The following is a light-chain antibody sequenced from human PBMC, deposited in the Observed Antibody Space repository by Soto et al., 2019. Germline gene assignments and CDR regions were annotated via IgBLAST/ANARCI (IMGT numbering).Light chain of an antibody. CDR1: SSDVGYFNY. J-gene: IGLJ3*02. V-gene: IGLV2-14*01. CDR2: EVS. CDR3: NSYTGSAYWV. Sequence: QSVLTQPASVSGSPGQSITISCTGTSSDVGYFNYVSWYQQHPGKAPKLLIFEVSNRPSGLSNRFSGSKSGNTASLTISGLQTEDEAHYYCNSYTGSAYWVFGGGTKLTVL.